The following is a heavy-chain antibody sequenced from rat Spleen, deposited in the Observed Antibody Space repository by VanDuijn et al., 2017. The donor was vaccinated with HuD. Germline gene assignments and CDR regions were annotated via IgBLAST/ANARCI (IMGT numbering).Heavy chain of an antibody. CDR3: TRSNWGLPYWYFDF. V-gene: IGHV2-47*01. J-gene: IGHJ1*01. CDR2: IWGDGSI. Sequence: QVQLKESGPGLVQPSQTLSLTCTVSGLSLTSNGVSWVRQPPGKGLEWMGGIWGDGSIDYNSALKSRLSISRDTSKSQVFLRMNSLQTDDTAIYFCTRSNWGLPYWYFDFWGPGSMVTVSS. D-gene: IGHD5-1*01. CDR1: GLSLTSNG.